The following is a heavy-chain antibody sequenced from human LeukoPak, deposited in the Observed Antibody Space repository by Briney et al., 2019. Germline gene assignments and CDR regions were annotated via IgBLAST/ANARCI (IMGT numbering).Heavy chain of an antibody. D-gene: IGHD1-26*01. V-gene: IGHV3-23*01. J-gene: IGHJ4*02. CDR1: GLTFSNHA. CDR3: ATRPTSETYFGVFDY. CDR2: ITGSGGNT. Sequence: PGGSLRLSCAASGLTFSNHAITWVRQSPGRGLEWVSGITGSGGNTYYAESVKGRFTISRDNSRNTLYLQMNSLRAEDAALYYCATRPTSETYFGVFDYWGLGTLVTVSS.